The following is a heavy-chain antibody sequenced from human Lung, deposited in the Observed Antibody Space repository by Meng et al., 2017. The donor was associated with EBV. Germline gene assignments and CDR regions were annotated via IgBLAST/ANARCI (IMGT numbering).Heavy chain of an antibody. D-gene: IGHD5-18*01. V-gene: IGHV3-11*01. CDR3: ATRQETAMFNS. CDR2: ISHRGGAI. J-gene: IGHJ4*02. Sequence: LVGSGGGLVGPGGSLRLSCGASGISFSDYYMTWIRQAPGKGLEWIADISHRGGAISYAASVKGRFTISRDNAKNSVFLQMSSLRDDDTAIYYCATRQETAMFNSWGQGTLVTVSS. CDR1: GISFSDYY.